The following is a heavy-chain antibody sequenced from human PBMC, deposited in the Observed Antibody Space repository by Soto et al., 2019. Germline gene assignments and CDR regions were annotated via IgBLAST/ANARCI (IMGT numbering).Heavy chain of an antibody. V-gene: IGHV1-18*01. CDR3: ARDLTYDYIWGSYTGFDY. J-gene: IGHJ4*02. Sequence: GASVKVSCKASGYTFTSYGISWVRQAPGQGLEWMGWISAYNGNTNYAQKLQGRVTMTTDTSTSTAYMELRSLRSDDTAVYYCARDLTYDYIWGSYTGFDYWGQGTLVTAPQ. CDR1: GYTFTSYG. CDR2: ISAYNGNT. D-gene: IGHD3-16*01.